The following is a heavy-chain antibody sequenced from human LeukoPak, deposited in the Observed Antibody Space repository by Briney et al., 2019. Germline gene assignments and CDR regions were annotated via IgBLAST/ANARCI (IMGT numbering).Heavy chain of an antibody. D-gene: IGHD6-19*01. CDR3: ARVSSGWYSLDY. CDR2: IYYSGST. Sequence: SETLSLTCTVSGGSISSYYWSWIRQPPGKGLEWIGYIYYSGSTNYNPSLKSRVTISVDTSKNQFSLKLSSVTAADTAVYYCARVSSGWYSLDYWGQGTLVTVSS. J-gene: IGHJ4*02. V-gene: IGHV4-59*12. CDR1: GGSISSYY.